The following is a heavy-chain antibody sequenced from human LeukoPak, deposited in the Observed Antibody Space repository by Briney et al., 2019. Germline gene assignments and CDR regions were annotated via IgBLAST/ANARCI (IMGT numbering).Heavy chain of an antibody. V-gene: IGHV4-39*01. CDR2: IYYSGST. D-gene: IGHD2-21*01. Sequence: PGTLSLTCSVSGGSISSGYYYWGSIRQPPGKGLEWIGRIYYSGSTFYNPSLKSRVTVSVDTSKNQFSLNLNSVTAADSAVYYCLLICTSSNCSPGVWGKGTTVAVSS. CDR1: GGSISSGYYY. J-gene: IGHJ6*04. CDR3: LLICTSSNCSPGV.